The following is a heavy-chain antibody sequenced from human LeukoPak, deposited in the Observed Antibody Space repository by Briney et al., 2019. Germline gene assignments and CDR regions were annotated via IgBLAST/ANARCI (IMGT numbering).Heavy chain of an antibody. Sequence: GGSLRLSCSASGFTFSSYAMDWVRQGPGKGGEDGLGIIINGGITYYPHSVKGRFTISRDNSKNTLYLQMSSLTAEDTAVYYCVKAAAYGDYVNSFDYWGQGTLVTVSS. CDR1: GFTFSSYA. V-gene: IGHV3-64D*09. D-gene: IGHD4-17*01. CDR3: VKAAAYGDYVNSFDY. J-gene: IGHJ4*02. CDR2: IIINGGIT.